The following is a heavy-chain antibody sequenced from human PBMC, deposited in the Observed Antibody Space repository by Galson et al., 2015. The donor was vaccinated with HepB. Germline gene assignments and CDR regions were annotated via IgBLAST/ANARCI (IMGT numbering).Heavy chain of an antibody. CDR1: GYTFTSYY. Sequence: SVKVSCKASGYTFTSYYMYWVRQAPGQGLEWMGIINPSGGSTSYAQKFQGRVTMTRDTSTSTVYMELSSLRSEDTAVYYCARDGRGPYYDSSGFDYWGQGTLVTVSS. CDR2: INPSGGST. V-gene: IGHV1-46*01. CDR3: ARDGRGPYYDSSGFDY. D-gene: IGHD3-22*01. J-gene: IGHJ4*02.